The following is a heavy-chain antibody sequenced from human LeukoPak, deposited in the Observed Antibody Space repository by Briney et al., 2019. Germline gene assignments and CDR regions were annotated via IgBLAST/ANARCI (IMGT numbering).Heavy chain of an antibody. D-gene: IGHD2-21*01. CDR3: ARLWPFDY. V-gene: IGHV3-7*01. CDR2: IKQHGSEK. CDR1: GFTFSSYW. Sequence: GGSLRLSCAGSGFTFSSYWMSWVRQAPGKGLEWVANIKQHGSEKYYVDSVKGRCTISRDDAKNSLYLQMNSLRAEDTAVYYCARLWPFDYWGQGTLVTVSS. J-gene: IGHJ4*02.